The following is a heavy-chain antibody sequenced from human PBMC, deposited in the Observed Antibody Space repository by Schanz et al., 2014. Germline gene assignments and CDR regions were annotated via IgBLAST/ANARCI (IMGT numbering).Heavy chain of an antibody. Sequence: DVQLVDSGGGLVQPGGSLRLSCAASGFTVSNSYIHWVRQAPGKGLEWVSTIYSSGSTYYAGSVRGRFTISRDNSMNTVYLQRNSLRSDDAAVYYCARAQGVIRLYCGVDVWGQGTTVTVS. V-gene: IGHV3-53*04. CDR2: IYSSGST. D-gene: IGHD3-10*01. CDR3: ARAQGVIRLYCGVDV. CDR1: GFTVSNSY. J-gene: IGHJ6*02.